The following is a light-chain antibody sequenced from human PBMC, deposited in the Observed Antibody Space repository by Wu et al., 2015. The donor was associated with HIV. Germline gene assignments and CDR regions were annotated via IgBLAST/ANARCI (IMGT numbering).Light chain of an antibody. V-gene: IGKV3-20*01. J-gene: IGKJ1*01. CDR3: QQYGSSQWT. Sequence: GRATLSCRASQSVSSPQLSLVPARPPGQPPRLLIYGTSSRATGIPDRFSGSGSGTDFTLTISRLEPEDFAVYYCQQYGSSQWTFGQGTKVEIK. CDR2: GTS. CDR1: QSVSSPQ.